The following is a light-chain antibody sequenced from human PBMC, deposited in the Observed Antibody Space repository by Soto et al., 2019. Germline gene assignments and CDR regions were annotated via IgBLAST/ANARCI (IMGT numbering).Light chain of an antibody. CDR3: QQCSSWPYT. CDR2: DAS. CDR1: QSVSRY. Sequence: EIVLTQSPATLSLSPGERVTLSCRASQSVSRYLAWYQQKPGQAPRLLIYDASNRATGIPARFSGSGSGTDFCLTISSLAPEDFAVYYCQQCSSWPYTFGQGTKLDFK. V-gene: IGKV3-11*01. J-gene: IGKJ2*01.